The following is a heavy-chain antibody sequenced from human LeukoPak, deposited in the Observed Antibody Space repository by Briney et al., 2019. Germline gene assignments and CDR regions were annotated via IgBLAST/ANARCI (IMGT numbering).Heavy chain of an antibody. CDR3: ARQDSSGAYNWFDP. V-gene: IGHV4-34*01. Sequence: SETLSLTCAVYGGSFSGYYWSWIRQPPGKGLEWIGEINHSGSTNYNPSLKSRVTISVDTSKNQFSLKLSSVTAADTAVYYCARQDSSGAYNWFDPWGQGTLVTVSS. CDR1: GGSFSGYY. D-gene: IGHD6-19*01. J-gene: IGHJ5*02. CDR2: INHSGST.